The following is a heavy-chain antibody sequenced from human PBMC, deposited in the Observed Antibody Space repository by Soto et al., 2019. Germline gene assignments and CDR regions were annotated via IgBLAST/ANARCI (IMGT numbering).Heavy chain of an antibody. V-gene: IGHV4-39*01. J-gene: IGHJ6*03. CDR2: IYYSGST. D-gene: IGHD2-2*01. Sequence: SETLSLTCTVSGGSISSSSYYWGWIRQPPGKGLEWIGSIYYSGSTYYNPSLKSRVTISVDTSKNQFSLKLSSVTAADTAVYYCARANSTSSNYYYYYMDVWGKGTTVTVSS. CDR1: GGSISSSSYY. CDR3: ARANSTSSNYYYYYMDV.